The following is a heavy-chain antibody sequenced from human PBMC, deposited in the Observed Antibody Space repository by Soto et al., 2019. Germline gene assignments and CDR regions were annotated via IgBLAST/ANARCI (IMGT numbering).Heavy chain of an antibody. CDR1: GYSFTSYW. J-gene: IGHJ3*02. Sequence: PGESLKISCKGSGYSFTSYWIAWVRQMPGQGLEWMGVIYPGDSSSRYSPSFQGQVTFSADKSISTAYLHWSSLKASDTALYYCATCHYYGSGLAAFDIWGQGTMVTVSS. CDR2: IYPGDSSS. V-gene: IGHV5-51*01. CDR3: ATCHYYGSGLAAFDI. D-gene: IGHD3-10*01.